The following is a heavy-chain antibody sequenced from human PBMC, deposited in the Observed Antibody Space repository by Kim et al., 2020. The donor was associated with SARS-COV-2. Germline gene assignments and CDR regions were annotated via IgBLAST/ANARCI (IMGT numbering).Heavy chain of an antibody. CDR3: ARGHSMIVVVITPYYFDY. D-gene: IGHD3-22*01. V-gene: IGHV4-34*01. Sequence: SETLSLTCAVYGGSFSGYYWSWIRQPPGKGLEWIGEINHSGSTNYNPSLKSRVTISVDTSKNQFSLKLSSVTAADTAVYYCARGHSMIVVVITPYYFDY. CDR1: GGSFSGYY. CDR2: INHSGST. J-gene: IGHJ4*01.